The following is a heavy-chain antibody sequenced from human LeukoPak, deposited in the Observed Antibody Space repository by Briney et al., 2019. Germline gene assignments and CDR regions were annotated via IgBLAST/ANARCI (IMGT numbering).Heavy chain of an antibody. Sequence: GASVKVSCKASGYTFTSFYMHWVRQAPGQGLEWMGIIFPGDSDTRYSPSFQGQVTISADKSISTAYLQWSGLRASDTAMYYCARLEGVVPSATEYWGQGTLVTVSS. CDR1: GYTFTSFY. CDR2: IFPGDSDT. CDR3: ARLEGVVPSATEY. J-gene: IGHJ4*02. V-gene: IGHV5-51*01. D-gene: IGHD2-2*01.